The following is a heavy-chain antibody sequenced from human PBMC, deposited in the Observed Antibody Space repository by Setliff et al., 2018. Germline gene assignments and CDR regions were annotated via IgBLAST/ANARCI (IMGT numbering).Heavy chain of an antibody. V-gene: IGHV1-3*04. CDR2: INTGTGNT. J-gene: IGHJ6*03. CDR3: ARADYIRYFYMDA. Sequence: GASVKVSCKASGYTFTSHAIHWVRQAPGQRLEWMGWINTGTGNTQYSQNFQGRVTFTRDTSASTAYMELSSLRSEDTAVYYCARADYIRYFYMDAWGKGTTVTVSS. D-gene: IGHD4-4*01. CDR1: GYTFTSHA.